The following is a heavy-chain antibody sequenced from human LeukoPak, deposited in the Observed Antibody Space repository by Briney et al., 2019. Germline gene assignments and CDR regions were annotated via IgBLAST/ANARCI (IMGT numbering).Heavy chain of an antibody. D-gene: IGHD3-22*01. CDR3: AKDFPHYYEVPHGMDV. J-gene: IGHJ6*02. CDR2: IIVRAGTI. V-gene: IGHV3-48*03. Sequence: PGGSLKLSCTASGGSFSSYEMNWVRQAPGQGLEWIGYIIVRAGTIYYGDSAEGRFTISRDDAKNSLYLQMNGLRVEDTAIYYCAKDFPHYYEVPHGMDVWGQGTTVTV. CDR1: GGSFSSYE.